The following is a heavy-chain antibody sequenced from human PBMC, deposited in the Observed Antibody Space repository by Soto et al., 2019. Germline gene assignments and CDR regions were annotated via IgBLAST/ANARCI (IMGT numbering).Heavy chain of an antibody. CDR3: ARDRRHSSGYYLDY. D-gene: IGHD3-22*01. V-gene: IGHV4-31*03. Sequence: SETLSLTCTVSGGSISSGGYYWSWIRQHPGKGLEWIGYTYYSGSTYYNPSLKSRVTISVDTSKNQFSLKLSSVTAADTAVYYCARDRRHSSGYYLDYWGQETLVTVSS. CDR2: TYYSGST. CDR1: GGSISSGGYY. J-gene: IGHJ4*02.